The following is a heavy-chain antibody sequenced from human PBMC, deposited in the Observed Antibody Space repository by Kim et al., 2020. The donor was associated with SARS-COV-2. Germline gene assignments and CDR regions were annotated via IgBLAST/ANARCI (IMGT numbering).Heavy chain of an antibody. D-gene: IGHD7-27*01. J-gene: IGHJ4*02. CDR3: ARDGDLPDY. V-gene: IGHV1-18*01. CDR1: GYTFTSYG. Sequence: ASVKVSCKASGYTFTSYGISWVRQAPGQGLEWMGWISPYNGNTKYAQKFQGRVTMSTDTSTTTAYMELTSLRYDDTAVYYCARDGDLPDYWGQGSLVTVS. CDR2: ISPYNGNT.